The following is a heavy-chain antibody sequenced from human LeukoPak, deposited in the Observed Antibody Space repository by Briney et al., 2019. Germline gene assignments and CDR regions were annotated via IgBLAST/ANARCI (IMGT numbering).Heavy chain of an antibody. CDR1: GGSISGPY. CDR3: ARVMGDLASLYHMDV. J-gene: IGHJ6*03. V-gene: IGHV4-59*11. CDR2: VYYSGST. Sequence: NPSETLSLTCTVSGGSISGPYWSWVRQPPGKGLEWIGDVYYSGSTHQNPSLKSRVTISEDTSKNQFSLKLRSVTAADTAVYYCARVMGDLASLYHMDVWGKGTTVTVSS. D-gene: IGHD3-16*01.